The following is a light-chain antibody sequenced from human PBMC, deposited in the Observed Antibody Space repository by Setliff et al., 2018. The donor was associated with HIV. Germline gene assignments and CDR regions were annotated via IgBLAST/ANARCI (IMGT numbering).Light chain of an antibody. CDR3: SSYASTNTLP. V-gene: IGLV2-14*03. CDR1: SSDVGGYSY. Sequence: QSALAQPASMSGSPGQSITISCTGTSSDVGGYSYVSWYQQHPGKAPKLIIYEVRNRPSGVSNRFSGSKSGNTASLTISGLRAEDEADYYCSSYASTNTLPFGTGTKV. CDR2: EVR. J-gene: IGLJ1*01.